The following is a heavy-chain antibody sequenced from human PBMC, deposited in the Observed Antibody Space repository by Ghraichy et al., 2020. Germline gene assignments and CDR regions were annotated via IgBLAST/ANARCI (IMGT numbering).Heavy chain of an antibody. CDR2: IYYSGST. CDR1: GGSISSYY. V-gene: IGHV4-59*01. J-gene: IGHJ4*02. D-gene: IGHD3-3*01. Sequence: SETLSLTCTVSGGSISSYYWSWIRQPPGKGLEWIGYIYYSGSTNYNPSLKSRVTISVDTSKNQFSLKLSSVTAADTAVYYCARGVITIFGVVTYYFDYWGQGTLVTVSS. CDR3: ARGVITIFGVVTYYFDY.